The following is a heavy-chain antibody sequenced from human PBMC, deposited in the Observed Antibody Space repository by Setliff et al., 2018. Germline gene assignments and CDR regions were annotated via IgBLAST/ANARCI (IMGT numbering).Heavy chain of an antibody. Sequence: PGGSLRLSCAASGFTFTTYWMNWVRQAPGKGLEWVATIKQDGSQKYYVDSVKGRFTISRDNAKNSLFLQMGSLRDEDTAVYYCTGGAGWLITSWGQGTLVTVSS. V-gene: IGHV3-7*01. CDR1: GFTFTTYW. J-gene: IGHJ5*02. CDR2: IKQDGSQK. CDR3: TGGAGWLITS. D-gene: IGHD3-16*01.